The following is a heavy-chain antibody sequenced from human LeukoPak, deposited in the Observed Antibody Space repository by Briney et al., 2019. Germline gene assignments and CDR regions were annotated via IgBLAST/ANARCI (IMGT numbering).Heavy chain of an antibody. CDR1: GFTFSSYA. CDR3: ATGSLRFLEWLLGDFDY. D-gene: IGHD3-3*01. Sequence: PGESLRLSCAASGFTFSSYAMSWVRQAPGKGLEWVSAISGSGGSTYYADSVKGRFTISRDNSKNTLYLQMNSLRAEDTAVYYCATGSLRFLEWLLGDFDYWGQGTLVTVSS. CDR2: ISGSGGST. V-gene: IGHV3-23*01. J-gene: IGHJ4*02.